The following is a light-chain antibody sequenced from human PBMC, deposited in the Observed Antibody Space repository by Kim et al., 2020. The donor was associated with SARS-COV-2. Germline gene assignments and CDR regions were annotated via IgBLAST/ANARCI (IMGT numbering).Light chain of an antibody. J-gene: IGLJ3*02. Sequence: QLVLTQSPPVSASLGASVNLTCTLSSGRSTYGIAWHQKQPEKGPRCLMIVKTDGTHIKGDGIPDRFSVSTSETEGFLTISSLQSEDEADYFCQSWGTGSWVFGGGTQLTVL. CDR2: VKTDGTH. CDR1: SGRSTYG. CDR3: QSWGTGSWV. V-gene: IGLV4-69*01.